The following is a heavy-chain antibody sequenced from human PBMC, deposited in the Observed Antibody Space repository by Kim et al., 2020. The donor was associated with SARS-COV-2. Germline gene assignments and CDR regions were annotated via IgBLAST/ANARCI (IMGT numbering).Heavy chain of an antibody. D-gene: IGHD3-22*01. CDR2: IRSNAYGGTT. CDR3: TKEGGYYYDRSGYYYGNFDY. J-gene: IGHJ4*02. V-gene: IGHV3-49*04. CDR1: GFTFGDYA. Sequence: GGSLRLSCTASGFTFGDYAMSWVRQAPGKGLEWVGFIRSNAYGGTTAYAASVKGRFTISSNDSKNIAYLQMNSLKNDDTAVYYCTKEGGYYYDRSGYYYGNFDYWGQGTLVTVSS.